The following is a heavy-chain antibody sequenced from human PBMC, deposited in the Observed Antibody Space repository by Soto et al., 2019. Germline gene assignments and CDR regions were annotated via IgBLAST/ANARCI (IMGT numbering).Heavy chain of an antibody. CDR1: GGSFSRYY. CDR2: INHSGST. Sequence: QVQLQQWGAGLLKPSETLSLTCAVYGGSFSRYYWSWIRQPPGKGLEWIGEINHSGSTNYNPSLKSRVTISVDTSKNQFSLKLSSVTAADTAVYYCAARIVGADAWYFDYWGQGTLVTVSS. CDR3: AARIVGADAWYFDY. V-gene: IGHV4-34*01. J-gene: IGHJ4*02. D-gene: IGHD1-26*01.